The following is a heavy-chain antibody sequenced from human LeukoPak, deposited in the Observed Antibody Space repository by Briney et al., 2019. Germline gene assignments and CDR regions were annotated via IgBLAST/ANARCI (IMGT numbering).Heavy chain of an antibody. J-gene: IGHJ4*02. Sequence: ASVKVSCKASGYTFTGYYMHWVRQAPGQGLEWMGWISAYNGNTNYAQKLQGRVTMTTDTSTSTAYMELRSLRSDDTAVYYCAKILGYSSGWYYFDYWGQGTLVTVSS. CDR2: ISAYNGNT. CDR1: GYTFTGYY. D-gene: IGHD6-19*01. V-gene: IGHV1-18*04. CDR3: AKILGYSSGWYYFDY.